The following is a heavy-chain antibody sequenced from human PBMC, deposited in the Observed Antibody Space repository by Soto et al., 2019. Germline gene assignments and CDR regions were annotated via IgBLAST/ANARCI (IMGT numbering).Heavy chain of an antibody. Sequence: GESLKISXKGSGYSFTSYWIGWVRQMPGKGLEWMGIIYPGDSDTRYSPSFQGQVTISADKSISTAYLQWSSLKASDTAMYYCASQPIHSYGRFYFDPWGLGTLVTV. J-gene: IGHJ4*02. V-gene: IGHV5-51*01. CDR2: IYPGDSDT. CDR3: ASQPIHSYGRFYFDP. D-gene: IGHD5-18*01. CDR1: GYSFTSYW.